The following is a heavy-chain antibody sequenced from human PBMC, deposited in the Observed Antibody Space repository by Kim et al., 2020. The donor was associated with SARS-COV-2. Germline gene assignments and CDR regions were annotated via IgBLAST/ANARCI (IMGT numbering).Heavy chain of an antibody. J-gene: IGHJ6*01. Sequence: SETLSLTCTVSGGSISSYYWSWIRQPPGKGLEWIGYIDYSGSTNYNPSLKSRVTISVDTSKNQFSLKLSSVTAADTAVSYFARHGRVRGVIGLTYYGSDV. V-gene: IGHV4-59*08. D-gene: IGHD3-10*01. CDR3: ARHGRVRGVIGLTYYGSDV. CDR1: GGSISSYY. CDR2: IDYSGST.